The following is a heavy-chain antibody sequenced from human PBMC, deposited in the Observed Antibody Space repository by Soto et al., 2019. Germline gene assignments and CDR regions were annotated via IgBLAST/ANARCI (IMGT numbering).Heavy chain of an antibody. CDR1: GASVTDYS. Sequence: QVQLQGSDPGLVRPSGTLSLTCSVSGASVTDYSWTWIRQPAGRGLEWIGLIYRSGSTTYNPSLESRVTMSLDTSKTQFSLRLTSVTAAETAVYYCARVFYTDSGGYPRPIFDSWSQGTLVTVSS. V-gene: IGHV4-4*07. CDR2: IYRSGST. J-gene: IGHJ4*02. CDR3: ARVFYTDSGGYPRPIFDS. D-gene: IGHD3-22*01.